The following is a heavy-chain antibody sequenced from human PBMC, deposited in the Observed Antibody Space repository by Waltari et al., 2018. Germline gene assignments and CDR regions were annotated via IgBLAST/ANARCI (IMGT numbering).Heavy chain of an antibody. D-gene: IGHD3-3*01. CDR2: INPDGDTT. CDR1: GSSFAGNY. J-gene: IGHJ3*02. V-gene: IGHV1-46*04. Sequence: QVQLVQSGAEVMKPGASVKVSCKASGSSFAGNYMHWVRQAPGQGLEWMAIINPDGDTTSYAQRLKGRITMTRDTSTSTVYMELRSLRSEDTAVYYCARGHIGRRHDSFNMWGQGTMVTVSS. CDR3: ARGHIGRRHDSFNM.